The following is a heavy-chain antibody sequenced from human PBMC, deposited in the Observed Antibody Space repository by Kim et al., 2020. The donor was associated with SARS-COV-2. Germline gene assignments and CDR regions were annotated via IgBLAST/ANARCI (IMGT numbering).Heavy chain of an antibody. Sequence: TYYADSVKGRFTISRDNSKNTLYLQMNSLRAEDTAVYYCAKSVTGTTVPTWGQGTLVTVSS. CDR2: T. V-gene: IGHV3-23*01. D-gene: IGHD1-7*01. J-gene: IGHJ4*02. CDR3: AKSVTGTTVPT.